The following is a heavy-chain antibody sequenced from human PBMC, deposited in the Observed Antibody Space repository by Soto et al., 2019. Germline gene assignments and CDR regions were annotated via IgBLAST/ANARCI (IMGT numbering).Heavy chain of an antibody. V-gene: IGHV3-30*18. D-gene: IGHD2-15*01. CDR2: ISYDGSNK. Sequence: QVQLVESGGGVVQPGRSLRLSCAASGFTFSSYGRHWVRQAPGKGLEWVAVISYDGSNKYYADSVKGRFTISRDNSKNTLYLQMNSLRAEDTAVYYCAKTKDIVVVVAATPVDYWGQGTLVTVSS. CDR1: GFTFSSYG. J-gene: IGHJ4*02. CDR3: AKTKDIVVVVAATPVDY.